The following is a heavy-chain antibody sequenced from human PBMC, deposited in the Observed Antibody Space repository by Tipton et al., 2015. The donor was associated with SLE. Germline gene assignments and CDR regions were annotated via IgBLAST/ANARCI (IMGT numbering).Heavy chain of an antibody. CDR2: INHSGST. CDR3: ARLPLRPPFDY. Sequence: TLSLTCAVYGGSFSGYYWSWLRQPPGKGLEWIGEINHSGSTNYNPSLKSRVTISVDTSKNQFSLKLSSVTAADTAVYYCARLPLRPPFDYWGQGTLVTVSS. D-gene: IGHD3-3*01. V-gene: IGHV4-34*01. J-gene: IGHJ4*02. CDR1: GGSFSGYY.